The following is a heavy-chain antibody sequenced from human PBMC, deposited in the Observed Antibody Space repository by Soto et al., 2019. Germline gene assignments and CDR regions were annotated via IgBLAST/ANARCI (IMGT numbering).Heavy chain of an antibody. J-gene: IGHJ5*02. V-gene: IGHV4-59*01. Sequence: RSLTCTVSGGSISSYYWSWIRQPPGKGLEWIGYIYYSGSTNYNPSLKSRVTISVDTSKNQFSLKLSSVTTADTAVYYCARGGTMIVVDLNWFDPLGQGTLVTVSS. CDR1: GGSISSYY. D-gene: IGHD3-22*01. CDR2: IYYSGST. CDR3: ARGGTMIVVDLNWFDP.